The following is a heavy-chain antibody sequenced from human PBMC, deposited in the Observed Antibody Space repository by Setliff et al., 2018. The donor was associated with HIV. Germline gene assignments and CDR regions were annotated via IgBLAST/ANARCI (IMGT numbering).Heavy chain of an antibody. D-gene: IGHD3-3*01. Sequence: SETRFLTCAVYGGTPSGYYWSWIRQHPGKGLDWIGNIYYIGNTDYNPSLKSRVTISIDTSKNQFPLKSRSVTATDTAIYYCARVPRITPLRDAFDIWGQGTMVTVSS. CDR2: IYYIGNT. V-gene: IGHV4-31*11. J-gene: IGHJ3*02. CDR3: ARVPRITPLRDAFDI. CDR1: GGTPSGYY.